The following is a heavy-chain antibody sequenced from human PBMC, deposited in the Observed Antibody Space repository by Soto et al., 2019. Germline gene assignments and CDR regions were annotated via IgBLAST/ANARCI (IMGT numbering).Heavy chain of an antibody. CDR1: GGSISSSNW. V-gene: IGHV4-4*02. J-gene: IGHJ6*02. D-gene: IGHD2-2*01. CDR3: ARVVGGYYYGMDV. CDR2: IYHSGST. Sequence: SSETLSLTCAVSGGSISSSNWWSWVCQPPGKGLEWIGEIYHSGSTNYNPSLKSRVTISVDKSKNQFSLKLSSVTAADTAVYYCARVVGGYYYGMDVWAQGTTVTVSS.